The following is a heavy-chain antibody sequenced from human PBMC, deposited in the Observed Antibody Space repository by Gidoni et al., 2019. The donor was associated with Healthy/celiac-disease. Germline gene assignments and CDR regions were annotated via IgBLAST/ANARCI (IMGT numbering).Heavy chain of an antibody. CDR1: GGSFSGYY. V-gene: IGHV4-34*01. J-gene: IGHJ3*02. CDR3: ARGAGITMVRGVIKAFDI. D-gene: IGHD3-10*01. CDR2: INHSGST. Sequence: QVQLQQWGAGLLKPSETLSLTCAVYGGSFSGYYWSWIRQPPGKGLEWIGEINHSGSTNYNPSLKSRVTISVDTSKNQFSLKLSSVTAADTAVYYCARGAGITMVRGVIKAFDIWGQGTMVTVSS.